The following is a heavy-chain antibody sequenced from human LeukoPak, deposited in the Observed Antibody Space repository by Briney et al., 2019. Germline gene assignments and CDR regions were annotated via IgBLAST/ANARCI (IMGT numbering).Heavy chain of an antibody. CDR2: TFYRSKWYN. CDR3: VRSYDWVFDY. Sequence: SQTLSLTCAISGDSVSRHDLTWAWVRQSPSRGLEWLGRTFYRSKWYNDYAVSVKNRITVSPDTSKNQFSLHLNSVTPEDTAVYYCVRSYDWVFDYWGQGTRVTVSS. V-gene: IGHV6-1*01. CDR1: GDSVSRHDLT. D-gene: IGHD1-1*01. J-gene: IGHJ4*02.